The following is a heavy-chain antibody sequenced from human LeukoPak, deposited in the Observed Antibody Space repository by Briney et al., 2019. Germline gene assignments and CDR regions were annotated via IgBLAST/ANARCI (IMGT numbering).Heavy chain of an antibody. V-gene: IGHV3-53*01. CDR3: ASSAKVLRYFDWLGLFDY. Sequence: GGSLRLSCAASGFTVSSNYMSWVRQAPGKGLEWVSAIYSGGSTYYADSVKGRFTISRDNSKNTLYLQMNSLRAEDTAVYYCASSAKVLRYFDWLGLFDYWGQGTLVTVSS. CDR2: IYSGGST. D-gene: IGHD3-9*01. CDR1: GFTVSSNY. J-gene: IGHJ4*02.